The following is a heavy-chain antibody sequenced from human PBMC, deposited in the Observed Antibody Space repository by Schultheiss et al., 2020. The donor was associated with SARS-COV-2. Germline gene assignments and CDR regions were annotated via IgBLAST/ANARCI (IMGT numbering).Heavy chain of an antibody. D-gene: IGHD3-16*01. CDR1: GFTFSSYA. Sequence: GSLRLSCAASGFTFSSYAMHWVRQAPGKGLEWVAVISYDGSNKYYADSVKGRFTISRDNSKNTLYLQMNSLRAEDTAVYYCARAQEGRLMITFGAVLGYWGQGTLVTVSS. J-gene: IGHJ4*02. V-gene: IGHV3-30*01. CDR3: ARAQEGRLMITFGAVLGY. CDR2: ISYDGSNK.